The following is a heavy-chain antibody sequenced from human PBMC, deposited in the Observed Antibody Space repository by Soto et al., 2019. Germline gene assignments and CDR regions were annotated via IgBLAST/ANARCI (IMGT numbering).Heavy chain of an antibody. Sequence: ASVKVSCKASGYTFSSYGINWVRQAPGQGLEWLGWISAYDGYTNYAQILQGRVSMTTDTSTKTAYMELRSLRSDDTGVYYCARGGYYDSSGSRNDHYYGMSVWGQ. V-gene: IGHV1-18*01. D-gene: IGHD6-19*01. J-gene: IGHJ6*02. CDR3: ARGGYYDSSGSRNDHYYGMSV. CDR2: ISAYDGYT. CDR1: GYTFSSYG.